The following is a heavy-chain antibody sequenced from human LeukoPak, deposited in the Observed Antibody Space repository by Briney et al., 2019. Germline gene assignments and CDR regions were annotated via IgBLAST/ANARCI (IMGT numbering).Heavy chain of an antibody. V-gene: IGHV3-33*01. CDR1: GFTFTPHA. D-gene: IGHD4-17*01. CDR3: ARDPNGDYIGAFDM. Sequence: GGSLRLSCAASGFTFTPHAMHWVRQAPGMGLEWVAFIWFDGSNRYYADFVKGRFTIYKDNSENTLYLQMNSLRAEDTATYYCARDPNGDYIGAFDMWGQGTMVTVS. CDR2: IWFDGSNR. J-gene: IGHJ3*02.